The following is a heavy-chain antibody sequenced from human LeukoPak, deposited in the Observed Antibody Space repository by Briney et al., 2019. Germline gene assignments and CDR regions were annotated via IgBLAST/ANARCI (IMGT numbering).Heavy chain of an antibody. V-gene: IGHV3-33*01. D-gene: IGHD3-10*01. J-gene: IGHJ4*02. Sequence: PGRSLRLSCAASGFTFSSYGMHWVRQAPGKGLEWVAVICNDGSNKYYADSVKGRFTISRDNSKNTLYLQMNSLRAEDTAVYYCARVGSGSYYQDYWGQGTLVTVSS. CDR1: GFTFSSYG. CDR3: ARVGSGSYYQDY. CDR2: ICNDGSNK.